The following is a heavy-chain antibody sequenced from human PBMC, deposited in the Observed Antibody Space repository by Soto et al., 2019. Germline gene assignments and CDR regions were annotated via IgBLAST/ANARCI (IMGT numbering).Heavy chain of an antibody. Sequence: QVQLQESGPGLVKPSGTLSLTRSVSGCSISSSHWWTWVRQSPGKGLEYIGEISHSGTSNSNPSLKSRVILSVDKSKNHFSLTLTSVTAADTAVYYCARVVLTITRGAFDAWGQGTLVIVSS. CDR3: ARVVLTITRGAFDA. D-gene: IGHD3-9*01. J-gene: IGHJ3*01. CDR1: GCSISSSHW. CDR2: ISHSGTS. V-gene: IGHV4-4*02.